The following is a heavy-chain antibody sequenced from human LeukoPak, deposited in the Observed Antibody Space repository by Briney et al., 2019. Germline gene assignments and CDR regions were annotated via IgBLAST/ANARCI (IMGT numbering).Heavy chain of an antibody. V-gene: IGHV3-23*01. CDR3: AKDRVMTATPNWFDP. D-gene: IGHD2-21*02. CDR1: GFTFSSYA. Sequence: GGSLRLSCAASGFTFSSYAMRWVRQAPGKALEWVSGTSGSGGSTYYTDSVKGRFTISRDNSKNTLYLQMNSLRAEDTAVYYCAKDRVMTATPNWFDPWGQGTLVTVSP. J-gene: IGHJ5*02. CDR2: TSGSGGST.